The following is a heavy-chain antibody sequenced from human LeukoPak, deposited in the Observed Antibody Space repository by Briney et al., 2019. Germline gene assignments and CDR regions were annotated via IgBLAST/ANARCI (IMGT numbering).Heavy chain of an antibody. Sequence: GGSLRLSCAASGFTFSSYWMSWVRQAPGKGLEWVANIKQDGSEKYYVDSVKSRFTIFRDKSKTTLFSQMDSLRAEDTAVYYCAKDPEKGLAVARLEHWGQGTLVTVSS. CDR3: AKDPEKGLAVARLEH. V-gene: IGHV3-7*01. CDR2: IKQDGSEK. CDR1: GFTFSSYW. J-gene: IGHJ5*02. D-gene: IGHD6-19*01.